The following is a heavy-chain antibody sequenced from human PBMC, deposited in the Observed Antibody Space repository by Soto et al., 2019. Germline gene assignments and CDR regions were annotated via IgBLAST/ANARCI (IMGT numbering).Heavy chain of an antibody. Sequence: SETLSLTCAVYGGSFSGYYWSWIRQPPGKGLEWIGEINHSGSTNYNPSLKSRVTISVDTSKNQFSLKLSSVTAADTAVYYCARRKPHGAIDYWGPATLVTVFS. V-gene: IGHV4-34*01. J-gene: IGHJ4*02. CDR2: INHSGST. CDR3: ARRKPHGAIDY. D-gene: IGHD4-17*01. CDR1: GGSFSGYY.